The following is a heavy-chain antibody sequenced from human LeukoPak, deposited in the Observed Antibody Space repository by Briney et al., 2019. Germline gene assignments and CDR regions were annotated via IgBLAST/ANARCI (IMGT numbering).Heavy chain of an antibody. J-gene: IGHJ4*02. CDR1: GFTFSSYG. D-gene: IGHD3-22*01. CDR3: ARCTYYYDSSGPTDY. V-gene: IGHV3-30*02. CDR2: IRYDGSNK. Sequence: GGSLRLSCAASGFTFSSYGMHWVRQAPGKGLEWVAFIRYDGSNKYYADSVKGRFTISRDNSKNTLYLQMNSLRAEDTAVYYCARCTYYYDSSGPTDYWGQGTLVTVSS.